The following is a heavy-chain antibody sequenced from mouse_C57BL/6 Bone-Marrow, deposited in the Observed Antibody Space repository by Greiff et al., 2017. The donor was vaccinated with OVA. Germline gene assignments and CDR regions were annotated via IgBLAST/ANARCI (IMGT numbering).Heavy chain of an antibody. J-gene: IGHJ3*01. D-gene: IGHD1-1*01. Sequence: DVQLVESGGGLVKPGGSLKLSCAASGFTFSSYAMSWVRQTPEKRLEWVATISDGGSYTYYPDNVKGRFTISRDNAKNNLYLQMSHLKSEDTAMYYCARDPLFAWFAYWGQGTLVTVSA. CDR1: GFTFSSYA. CDR2: ISDGGSYT. CDR3: ARDPLFAWFAY. V-gene: IGHV5-4*01.